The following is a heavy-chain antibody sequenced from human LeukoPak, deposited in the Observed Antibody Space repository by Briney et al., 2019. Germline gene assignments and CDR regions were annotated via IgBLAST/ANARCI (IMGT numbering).Heavy chain of an antibody. D-gene: IGHD3-22*01. CDR3: AKRGVVIRVILVGFHKEAYYFDS. CDR1: GITLSNYA. V-gene: IGHV3-23*01. J-gene: IGHJ4*02. CDR2: ISGSGGGT. Sequence: GRSLRLSCAVSGITLSNYAMSWVRQAPGKGLEWVAGISGSGGGTNYADSVKGRFTISRDNPKNTLYLQMNNLRADDTAVYFCAKRGVVIRVILVGFHKEAYYFDSWGQGALVTVSS.